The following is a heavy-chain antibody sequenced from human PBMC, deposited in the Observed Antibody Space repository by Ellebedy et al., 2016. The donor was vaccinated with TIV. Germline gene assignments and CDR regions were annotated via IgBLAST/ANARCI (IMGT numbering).Heavy chain of an antibody. CDR2: IYYSWST. Sequence: MPSETLSLTCTVSGGSISSDTYYWSWIRQPPGKGLEWIGYIYYSWSTYYNPSLKSRVTISVDTSKNQFTLKLRSVTAADTAVYYCARGDRSSSRVYYWGQGTLVTVSS. CDR1: GGSISSDTYY. J-gene: IGHJ4*02. CDR3: ARGDRSSSRVYY. D-gene: IGHD6-6*01. V-gene: IGHV4-30-4*01.